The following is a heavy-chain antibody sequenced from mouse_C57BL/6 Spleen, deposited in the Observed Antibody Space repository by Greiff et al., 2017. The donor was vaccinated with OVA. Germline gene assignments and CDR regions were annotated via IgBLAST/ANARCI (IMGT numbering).Heavy chain of an antibody. V-gene: IGHV5-4*01. CDR3: ARGGGLLYFDY. Sequence: EVQLQESGGGLVKPGGSLKLSCAASGFTFSSYAMSWVRQTPEKRLEWVATISDGGSYTYYPDNVKGRFTISRDNAKNNLYLQMSHLKSEDTAMYYCARGGGLLYFDYWGQGTTLTVSS. CDR2: ISDGGSYT. CDR1: GFTFSSYA. D-gene: IGHD1-1*01. J-gene: IGHJ2*01.